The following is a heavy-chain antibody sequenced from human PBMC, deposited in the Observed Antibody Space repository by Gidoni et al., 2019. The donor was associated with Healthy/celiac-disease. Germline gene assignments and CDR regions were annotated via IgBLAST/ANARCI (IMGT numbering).Heavy chain of an antibody. CDR3: ARGRGTIFGVAIISPYFDY. V-gene: IGHV4-34*01. Sequence: QVQLQQWGAGLLKPSETLSLTCAVYGGSFSGYYWSWIRQPPGKGLEWIGEINHSGSTNYNPSLKSRVTISVDTSKNQFSLKLSSVTAADTAVYYCARGRGTIFGVAIISPYFDYWGQGTLVTVSS. D-gene: IGHD3-3*01. CDR1: GGSFSGYY. CDR2: INHSGST. J-gene: IGHJ4*02.